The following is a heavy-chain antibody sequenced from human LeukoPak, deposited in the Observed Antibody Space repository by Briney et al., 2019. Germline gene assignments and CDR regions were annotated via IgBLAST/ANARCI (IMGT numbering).Heavy chain of an antibody. D-gene: IGHD2-2*01. CDR2: IRYDGSSK. J-gene: IGHJ4*02. V-gene: IGHV3-30*02. CDR3: AKGKCSSTSCYLSYYFDY. CDR1: GFTFSSYG. Sequence: GGSLRLSCAASGFTFSSYGMHWVRQAPGKGLEWVAFIRYDGSSKYYADSVKGRFTISRDNSKNTLYLQMNGLRAEDTAVYYCAKGKCSSTSCYLSYYFDYWGQGTLVTVSS.